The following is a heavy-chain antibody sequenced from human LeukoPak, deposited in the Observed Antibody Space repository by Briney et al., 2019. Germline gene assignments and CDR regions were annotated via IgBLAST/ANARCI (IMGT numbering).Heavy chain of an antibody. CDR3: ARDPLYGSWEYIDH. CDR2: IKKDGSDK. Sequence: PGGSLRLSCTASGFTFSSHWMSWVRQAPGKGQEWVATIKKDGSDKHHVDSVKGRFTISRDNAKYSVYLQMNSLRAEDTAVYYCARDPLYGSWEYIDHGGQGTLVTVSS. D-gene: IGHD6-13*01. V-gene: IGHV3-7*01. CDR1: GFTFSSHW. J-gene: IGHJ4*02.